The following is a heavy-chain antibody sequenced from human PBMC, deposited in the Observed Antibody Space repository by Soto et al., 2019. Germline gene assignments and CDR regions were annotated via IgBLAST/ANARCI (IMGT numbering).Heavy chain of an antibody. CDR2: IYYSGST. CDR3: ARGEGVPAAHYYYYYYMDV. J-gene: IGHJ6*03. CDR1: GGSISSSSYY. V-gene: IGHV4-39*01. Sequence: SETLSLTCTVSGGSISSSSYYWGWIRQPPGKGLEWIGSIYYSGSTYYNPSLKSRVTISVDTSKNQFSLKLSSVTAADTAVYYCARGEGVPAAHYYYYYYMDVWGKGTTVTVSS. D-gene: IGHD2-2*01.